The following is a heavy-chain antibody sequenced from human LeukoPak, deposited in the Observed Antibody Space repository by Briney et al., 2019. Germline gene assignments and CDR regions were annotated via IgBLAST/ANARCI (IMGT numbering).Heavy chain of an antibody. CDR2: IGGSGGRT. CDR3: AKHLGDSEYYGMDV. Sequence: GGSLRLSCAASGFTFSSCAMSWVRQAPGKGLEWVSTIGGSGGRTYYADSVKGRFTSSRDRSENTLYLQMNSLRAEDTAVYYCAKHLGDSEYYGMDVWGQGTSVTVSS. J-gene: IGHJ6*02. D-gene: IGHD3-16*01. CDR1: GFTFSSCA. V-gene: IGHV3-23*01.